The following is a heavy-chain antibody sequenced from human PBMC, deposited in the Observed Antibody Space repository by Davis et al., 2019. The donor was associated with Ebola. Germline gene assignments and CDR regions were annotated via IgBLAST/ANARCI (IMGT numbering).Heavy chain of an antibody. J-gene: IGHJ4*02. CDR2: IAGSGGTT. Sequence: GESLKISCAASGFTFNSIVLGWVRQAPGKGLEWVSGIAGSGGTTYYTDSVKGRFTISRDNSKNTLYLQMSSLRADDTAVYYCVKASTVPYYFDYWGQGTLVTVSS. D-gene: IGHD4-11*01. V-gene: IGHV3-23*01. CDR3: VKASTVPYYFDY. CDR1: GFTFNSIV.